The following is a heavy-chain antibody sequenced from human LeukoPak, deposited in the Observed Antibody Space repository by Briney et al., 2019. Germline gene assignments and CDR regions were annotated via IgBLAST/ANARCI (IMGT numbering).Heavy chain of an antibody. CDR3: ARQRNSYDAFDI. D-gene: IGHD1-1*01. V-gene: IGHV4-59*01. J-gene: IGHJ3*02. CDR2: IYYSGST. Sequence: SETLSLTCTVSGGSISSYYWSWIRQPPGKGLEWIGYIYYSGSTNYNPSLKSRVTISVDTSKNQFSLKLSSVTAADTAVYYCARQRNSYDAFDIWGQGAMVTVSS. CDR1: GGSISSYY.